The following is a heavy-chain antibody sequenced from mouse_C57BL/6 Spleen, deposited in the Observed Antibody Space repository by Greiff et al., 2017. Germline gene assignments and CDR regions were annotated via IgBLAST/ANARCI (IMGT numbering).Heavy chain of an antibody. CDR1: GYTFTSYW. J-gene: IGHJ4*01. Sequence: QVQLQHPCTDLLNPFASVPLSCKASGYTFTSYWMHWVKQRPGQGLEWIGNINPSNGGTNYNEKFKSKATLTVDKSSSTAYMQLSSLTSEDSAVYYCARELTPYAMDYWGQGTSVTVSS. CDR2: INPSNGGT. CDR3: ARELTPYAMDY. V-gene: IGHV1-53*01. D-gene: IGHD4-1*01.